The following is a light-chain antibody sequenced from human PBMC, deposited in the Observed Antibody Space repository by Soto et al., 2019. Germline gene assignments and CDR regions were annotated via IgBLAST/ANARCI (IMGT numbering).Light chain of an antibody. J-gene: IGKJ2*01. V-gene: IGKV1-39*01. Sequence: DIQMTQSPSSLSASVGDEVTITCRASQIISTYLNWYQQKPGKAPKLLINAALTLQAGVPPRFSASGSGTDFTLTLTGLQPEGFATYYCQESFSTPYTFGQGTKVEIK. CDR1: QIISTY. CDR2: AAL. CDR3: QESFSTPYT.